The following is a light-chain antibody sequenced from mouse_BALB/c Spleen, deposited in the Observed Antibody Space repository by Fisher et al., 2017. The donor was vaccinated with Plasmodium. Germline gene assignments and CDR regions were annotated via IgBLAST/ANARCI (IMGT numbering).Light chain of an antibody. CDR1: HSLLHSNGNTY. Sequence: DIVLTQTPLSLPVSLGDQASISCRSGHSLLHSNGNTYLHWYLQKPGQSPKLLIYKVSNRFSGVPDRFSGSGSGTVFTLKISRVEAEDLGLYFCFQSSYIPLTFGAGTKLELK. J-gene: IGKJ5*01. V-gene: IGKV1-110*01. CDR2: KVS. CDR3: FQSSYIPLT.